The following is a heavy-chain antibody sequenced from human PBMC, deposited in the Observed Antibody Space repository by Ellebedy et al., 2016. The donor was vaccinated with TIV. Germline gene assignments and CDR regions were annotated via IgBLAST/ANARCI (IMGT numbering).Heavy chain of an antibody. CDR3: ARVGGYSSSWYSNWFDP. CDR1: GCSISSYY. Sequence: SETLSLTXTVSGCSISSYYWSWIRQPAGKGLEWIGRIYTSGSTNYNPSLKSRVTMSVDTSKNQFSLKLSSVTAADTAVYYCARVGGYSSSWYSNWFDPWGQGTLVTVSS. CDR2: IYTSGST. V-gene: IGHV4-4*07. J-gene: IGHJ5*02. D-gene: IGHD6-13*01.